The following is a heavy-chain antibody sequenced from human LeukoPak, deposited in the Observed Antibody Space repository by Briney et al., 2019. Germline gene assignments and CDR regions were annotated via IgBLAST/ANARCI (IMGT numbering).Heavy chain of an antibody. D-gene: IGHD5-24*01. CDR2: ISYDGSNK. CDR1: GLTFSTYA. Sequence: GRSLRLSCAASGLTFSTYAMDWVRQAPGKGLEWVAVISYDGSNKYYADSVKGRFTISRDNSKNTLYLQMNSLRAEDTAVYYCAKSGYNRFDYWGQGILVTVSS. CDR3: AKSGYNRFDY. J-gene: IGHJ4*02. V-gene: IGHV3-30*04.